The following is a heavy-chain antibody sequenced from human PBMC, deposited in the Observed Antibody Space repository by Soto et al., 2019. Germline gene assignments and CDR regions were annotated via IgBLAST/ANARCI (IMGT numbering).Heavy chain of an antibody. CDR3: AAMVSNWFDP. J-gene: IGHJ5*02. CDR2: ISSGSSYT. V-gene: IGHV3-21*01. Sequence: AGGSLRLSCAASGLTFSTNAMNWVRQAPGKGLEWVSSISSGSSYTYYADSVKGRFTISRDNAKNSLYLQMNSLRVEDTAVYYCAAMVSNWFDPWGQGTLVTV. D-gene: IGHD5-18*01. CDR1: GLTFSTNA.